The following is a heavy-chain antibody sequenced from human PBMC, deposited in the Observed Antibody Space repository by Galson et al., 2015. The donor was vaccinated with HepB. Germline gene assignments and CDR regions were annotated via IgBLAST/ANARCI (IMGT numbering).Heavy chain of an antibody. J-gene: IGHJ4*02. V-gene: IGHV3-21*01. CDR2: ISSGSSYM. Sequence: SLRLSCAASGFIFSTYDMNWVRQAPGKGLDWVSSISSGSSYMYYADSVKGRFTISRDNAKNSLSLQMNSLRAEDTAVYYCAIIGTVHFDFWGQGTLVTVSS. CDR3: AIIGTVHFDF. CDR1: GFIFSTYD.